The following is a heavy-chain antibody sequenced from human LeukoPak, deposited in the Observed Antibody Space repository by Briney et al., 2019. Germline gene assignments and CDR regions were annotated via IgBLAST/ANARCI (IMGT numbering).Heavy chain of an antibody. D-gene: IGHD3-9*01. CDR3: ASIGYFDSGFDY. V-gene: IGHV3-48*03. J-gene: IGHJ4*02. CDR1: GFTFSSYE. CDR2: ISSSGSTI. Sequence: GGSLRLSCAASGFTFSSYEMNWVRQAPGKGLEWVSYISSSGSTIYYADSVKGRFTISRDNAKNSLYLQMNSLRAEDTAVYYCASIGYFDSGFDYWGQGTLVTVSS.